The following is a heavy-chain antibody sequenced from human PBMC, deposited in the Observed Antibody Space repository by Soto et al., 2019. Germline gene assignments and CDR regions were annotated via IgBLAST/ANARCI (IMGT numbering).Heavy chain of an antibody. CDR2: IIPIFGTA. J-gene: IGHJ6*02. CDR3: ARDPPPPVLRYFRPQGYYGMDV. V-gene: IGHV1-69*13. D-gene: IGHD3-9*01. Sequence: SVKVSCKASGGTFSSYAISWVRQAPGQGLEGMGGIIPIFGTANYAQKFQGRVTITADESTSTAYMELSSLRSEGTAVYYCARDPPPPVLRYFRPQGYYGMDVWGQGTTVTVSS. CDR1: GGTFSSYA.